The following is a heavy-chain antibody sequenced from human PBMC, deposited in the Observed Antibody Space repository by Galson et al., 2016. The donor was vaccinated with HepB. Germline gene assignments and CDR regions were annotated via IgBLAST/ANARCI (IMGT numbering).Heavy chain of an antibody. Sequence: SVKVSCKVSGGTFNNYAMNWVRQAPGQGLEWMGGINPTFGSANYAQKFLGRVTITADESTSTAYMELTSLRSEDAAVYYCARGYTSGWYWFDPWGQGTLVTVSS. CDR2: INPTFGSA. CDR3: ARGYTSGWYWFDP. V-gene: IGHV1-69*13. D-gene: IGHD6-19*01. J-gene: IGHJ5*02. CDR1: GGTFNNYA.